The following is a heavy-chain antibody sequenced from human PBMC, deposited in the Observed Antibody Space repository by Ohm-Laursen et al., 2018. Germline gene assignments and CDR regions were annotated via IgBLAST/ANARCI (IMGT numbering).Heavy chain of an antibody. CDR2: ISWNSGSI. Sequence: SLRLSCAASGFTFDDYAMHWVRQAPGKGLEWVSGISWNSGSIGHADSVKGRFTISRDNAKNSLYLQMNSLRAEDTALYYCAKEYSSSWVRNGMDVWGQGTTVTVSS. D-gene: IGHD6-13*01. CDR3: AKEYSSSWVRNGMDV. J-gene: IGHJ6*02. V-gene: IGHV3-9*01. CDR1: GFTFDDYA.